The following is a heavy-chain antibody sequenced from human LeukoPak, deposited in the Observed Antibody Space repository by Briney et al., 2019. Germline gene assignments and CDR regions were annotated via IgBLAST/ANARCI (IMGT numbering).Heavy chain of an antibody. CDR1: GGSISSYY. J-gene: IGHJ4*02. CDR2: IYYSGST. CDR3: ARVGSPVDY. Sequence: SETLSLTCTVSGGSISSYYWSWIRQPPGKGLEWIGYIYYSGSTNYNPSLKSRVTISVDTSKNQFSLKLSSVTAADAAVYYCARVGSPVDYWGQGTLVTVSS. D-gene: IGHD4-17*01. V-gene: IGHV4-59*01.